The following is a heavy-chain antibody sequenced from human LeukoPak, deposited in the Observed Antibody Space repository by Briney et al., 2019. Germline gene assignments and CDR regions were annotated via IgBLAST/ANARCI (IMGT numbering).Heavy chain of an antibody. CDR1: GYTFTSYD. V-gene: IGHV1-8*01. CDR2: MNPNSGNT. J-gene: IGHJ5*02. Sequence: ASVKVSSTASGYTFTSYDINWVRQAPGQGLEWMGWMNPNSGNTGYAQKFQGRVTMARNTSISTAYMELSSLRSEDTAVYYCARCVRGGSCFNWFDPWGQGTLVTVSS. D-gene: IGHD2-15*01. CDR3: ARCVRGGSCFNWFDP.